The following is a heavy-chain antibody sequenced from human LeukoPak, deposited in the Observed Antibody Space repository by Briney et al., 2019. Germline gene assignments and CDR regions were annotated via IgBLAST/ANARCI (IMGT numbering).Heavy chain of an antibody. Sequence: GTLRLSCAASGFIFSNYGMNWVRQAPGKGLEWVSGIIGSGGTTYTADSVKGRFTISRDNSKNTLYLQMNSLRAEDTAVYYCARDLNWGAFDIRGQGTMVSVSS. CDR3: ARDLNWGAFDI. V-gene: IGHV3-23*01. J-gene: IGHJ3*02. CDR2: IIGSGGTT. CDR1: GFIFSNYG. D-gene: IGHD7-27*01.